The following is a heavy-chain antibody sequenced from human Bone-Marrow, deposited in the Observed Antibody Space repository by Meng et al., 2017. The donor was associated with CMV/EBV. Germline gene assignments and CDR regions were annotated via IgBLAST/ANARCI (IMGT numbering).Heavy chain of an antibody. J-gene: IGHJ6*02. CDR3: AREGTGNGMDV. CDR1: GYTFASYG. V-gene: IGHV1-18*01. CDR2: ISVYNGET. D-gene: IGHD3-10*01. Sequence: ASVKVSCKGSGYTFASYGISWVRQAPGQGLEWMGWISVYNGETNYAQKFQDRVTMTTDTSTSIAYMELRSLRSYDSAVYYCAREGTGNGMDVWGQGTTVTVSS.